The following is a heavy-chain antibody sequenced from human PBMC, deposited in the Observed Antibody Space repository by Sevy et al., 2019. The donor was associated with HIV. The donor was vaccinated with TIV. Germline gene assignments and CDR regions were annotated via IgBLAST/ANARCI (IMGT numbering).Heavy chain of an antibody. CDR1: GYSFTSYW. CDR2: IYPGDSDT. CDR3: AGNYGSGSYYKNAFGI. Sequence: GESLKISCKGSGYSFTSYWIGWVRQMPGKGLEWMGIIYPGDSDTRDSPSFQGQVTISADKSISTAYLQWSSLKASDTAMYYCAGNYGSGSYYKNAFGIWGQGTMVTVSS. J-gene: IGHJ3*02. V-gene: IGHV5-51*01. D-gene: IGHD3-10*01.